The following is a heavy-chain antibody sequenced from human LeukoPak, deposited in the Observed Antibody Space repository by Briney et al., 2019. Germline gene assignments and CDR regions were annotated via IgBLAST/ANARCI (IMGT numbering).Heavy chain of an antibody. CDR3: ARVDRGVLDY. CDR1: GGSISSGGYY. CDR2: IYHSGST. D-gene: IGHD3-10*01. J-gene: IGHJ4*02. V-gene: IGHV4-30-2*01. Sequence: ASETLSLTCTVSGGSISSGGYYWSWIRQPPGKGLEWIGEIYHSGSTNYNPSLKSRVTISVDKSKNQFSLKLSSVTAADTAVYYCARVDRGVLDYWGQGTLVTVSS.